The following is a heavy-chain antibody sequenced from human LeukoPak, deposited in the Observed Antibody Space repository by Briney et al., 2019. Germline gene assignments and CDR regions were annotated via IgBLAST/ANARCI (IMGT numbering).Heavy chain of an antibody. D-gene: IGHD2-2*01. CDR1: GGTFSSYA. V-gene: IGHV1-69*13. J-gene: IGHJ5*02. CDR2: IIPIFGTA. Sequence: SVKVSCKASGGTFSSYAISWVRQAPGQGLEWMGGIIPIFGTANYAQRFQGRVTITADESTSTAYVELSSLRSEDTAVYYCARDHSLVPAAKYNWFDPWGQGTLVTVSS. CDR3: ARDHSLVPAAKYNWFDP.